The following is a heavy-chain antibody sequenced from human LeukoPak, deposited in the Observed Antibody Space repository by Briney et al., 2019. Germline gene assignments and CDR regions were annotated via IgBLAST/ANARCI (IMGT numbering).Heavy chain of an antibody. V-gene: IGHV3-23*01. J-gene: IGHJ4*02. CDR1: GFIFSSYP. D-gene: IGHD3-10*01. CDR2: ISGTAENT. CDR3: ANQRGGF. Sequence: GGSLRLSCAASGFIFSSYPMSWVRQAPGKGLEWVSAISGTAENTYYADSVKGWFSISRDNSRNTVHLQMNSLRPEGTAVYYCANQRGGFWGQGTLVTVSS.